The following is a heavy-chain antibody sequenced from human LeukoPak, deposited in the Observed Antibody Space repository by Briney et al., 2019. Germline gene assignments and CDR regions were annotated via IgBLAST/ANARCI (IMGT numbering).Heavy chain of an antibody. Sequence: SQTLSLTCAVSGGSISSGGYSWSWIRQPPGKGLEWIGYIYHSGSTYYNPSLKSRVTISVERSKNQFSLKLSSVTAADTAVYYCARVGSGSYHFDYWGQGTLVTVSS. J-gene: IGHJ4*02. V-gene: IGHV4-30-2*01. CDR1: GGSISSGGYS. CDR3: ARVGSGSYHFDY. D-gene: IGHD3-10*01. CDR2: IYHSGST.